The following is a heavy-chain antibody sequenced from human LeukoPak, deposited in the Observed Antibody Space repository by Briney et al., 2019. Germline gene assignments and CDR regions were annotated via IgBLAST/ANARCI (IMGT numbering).Heavy chain of an antibody. Sequence: GESLKISCKASGYSFSNYWIGWVRQMPGKGPEWMGIIYPSDSDTRYSPSFQGQVTISADKSISTAYLQWSSLKASDTAMYYCARPSNSGYDFWGQGALVTVSS. D-gene: IGHD5-12*01. J-gene: IGHJ4*02. CDR1: GYSFSNYW. CDR2: IYPSDSDT. CDR3: ARPSNSGYDF. V-gene: IGHV5-51*01.